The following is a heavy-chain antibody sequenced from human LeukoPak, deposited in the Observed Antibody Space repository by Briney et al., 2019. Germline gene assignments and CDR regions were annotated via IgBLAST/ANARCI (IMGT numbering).Heavy chain of an antibody. J-gene: IGHJ6*03. D-gene: IGHD3-3*01. CDR1: GYTFTGYY. Sequence: ASVKVSCKASGYTFTGYYMHWVRQAPGQGLEWMGWINPNSGGTNYAQKFQGRVTMTRDTSISTAYMELSRLRSDDTAVYYCASRASGVVRYYYYYMDVWGKGTTVTVSS. CDR2: INPNSGGT. CDR3: ASRASGVVRYYYYYMDV. V-gene: IGHV1-2*02.